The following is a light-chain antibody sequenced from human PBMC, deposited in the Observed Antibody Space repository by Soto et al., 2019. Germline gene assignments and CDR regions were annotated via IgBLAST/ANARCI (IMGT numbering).Light chain of an antibody. J-gene: IGKJ4*01. CDR2: AAS. V-gene: IGKV1-12*02. CDR1: QGINRW. CDR3: QQANSFPFT. Sequence: DIQMTQSPSSVSAAVGDRVTITCGASQGINRWLAWYQQKSGKAPQLLIYAASTLRSGVLSRLSGSGSGTDFILTISNLQPEDFATYFCQQANSFPFTFGGGTMVEI.